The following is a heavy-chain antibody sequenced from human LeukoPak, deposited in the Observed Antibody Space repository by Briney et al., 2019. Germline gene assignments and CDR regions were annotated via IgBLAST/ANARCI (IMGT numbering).Heavy chain of an antibody. CDR3: ARVNGEVDAFDI. CDR2: INHSGST. D-gene: IGHD3-10*01. V-gene: IGHV4-34*01. CDR1: GGSFSGYY. Sequence: KPSETLSLTCAVWGGSFSGYYWSWIRQPPGKGLEWIGEINHSGSTNYNPSLKSRVTISVDTSKNQFSLKLSSVTAADTAVYYCARVNGEVDAFDIWGQGTMVTVSS. J-gene: IGHJ3*02.